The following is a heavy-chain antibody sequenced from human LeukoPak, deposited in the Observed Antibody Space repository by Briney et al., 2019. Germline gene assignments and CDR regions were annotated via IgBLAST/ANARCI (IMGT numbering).Heavy chain of an antibody. V-gene: IGHV4-4*07. Sequence: PSETLSLTCTVSGGSISSYYWSWIRQPAGKGLEWIGRIYTSGSTNYNPSLKSRVTISLDKSKNQFSVKLNSVTAADTAVYYCAMGGGVAAAGAFDVWGQGTMVTVSS. CDR3: AMGGGVAAAGAFDV. CDR2: IYTSGST. J-gene: IGHJ3*01. D-gene: IGHD6-13*01. CDR1: GGSISSYY.